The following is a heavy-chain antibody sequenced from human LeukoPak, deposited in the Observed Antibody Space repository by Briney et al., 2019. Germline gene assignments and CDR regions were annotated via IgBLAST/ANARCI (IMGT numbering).Heavy chain of an antibody. J-gene: IGHJ4*02. Sequence: SETLSLTCTVSGGSISSYYWSWIRQPPGKGLEWIGSIYYSGSTYYNPSLKSRVTISVDTSKNQFSLKLSSVTAADTAVYYCASNAHPYSSGRFDYWGQGTLVTVSS. CDR2: IYYSGST. D-gene: IGHD6-19*01. CDR3: ASNAHPYSSGRFDY. CDR1: GGSISSYY. V-gene: IGHV4-59*05.